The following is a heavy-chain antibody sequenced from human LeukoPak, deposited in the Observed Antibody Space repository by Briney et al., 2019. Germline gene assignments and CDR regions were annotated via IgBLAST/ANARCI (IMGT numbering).Heavy chain of an antibody. J-gene: IGHJ4*02. CDR2: LTDYGTT. CDR1: EFTFNKGW. CDR3: TWIPFHH. V-gene: IGHV3-15*01. Sequence: GGSLRLSCVAPEFTFNKGWISWVRQAPWKGLEWIATLTDYGTTAYAAPVKGRFTISRDDSQNTLYLQMNSLKTEDTGVYYCTWIPFHHWGQGTLVTVSS. D-gene: IGHD5-12*01.